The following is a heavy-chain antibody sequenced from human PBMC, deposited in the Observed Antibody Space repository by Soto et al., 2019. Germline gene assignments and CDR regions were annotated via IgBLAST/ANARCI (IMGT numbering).Heavy chain of an antibody. V-gene: IGHV1-69*13. D-gene: IGHD2-15*01. CDR2: IIPIFGTA. J-gene: IGHJ4*02. CDR1: GGTFSSYA. Sequence: GASVKVSCKASGGTFSSYAISWVRQAPGQGLEWMGGIIPIFGTANYAQKFQGRVTITADESTSTAYMELSSLRSEDTAVHYCASSVRIGTKIDYWGQGTLVTVSS. CDR3: ASSVRIGTKIDY.